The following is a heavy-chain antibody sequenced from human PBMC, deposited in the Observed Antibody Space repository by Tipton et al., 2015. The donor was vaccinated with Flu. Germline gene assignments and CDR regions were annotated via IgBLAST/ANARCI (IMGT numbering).Heavy chain of an antibody. CDR3: AGGSGSGTYMSFYF. D-gene: IGHD3-10*01. J-gene: IGHJ4*02. CDR2: IYTSGST. CDR1: GDSISSGTHY. V-gene: IGHV4-61*02. Sequence: TLSLTCTVSGDSISSGTHYWSWIRQPAGKGLEWIGRIYTSGSTNYNPSLKTRVTISVDTSKNQFSLKLSSVTAADTAVYYCAGGSGSGTYMSFYFWGQGTLVSVSS.